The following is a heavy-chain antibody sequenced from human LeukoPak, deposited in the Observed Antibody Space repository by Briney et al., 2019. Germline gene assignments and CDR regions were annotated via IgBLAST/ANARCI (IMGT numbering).Heavy chain of an antibody. CDR1: GYTFTSYA. CDR3: ARGHRITLGGVIVPLGY. J-gene: IGHJ4*02. Sequence: ASVKVSCKASGYTFTSYAMHWVRQAPGQRLEWMGWINAGNGNTKYSQKFQGRVTMTRNTSISTAYMELSSLRSEDTAVYYCARGHRITLGGVIVPLGYWGQGTLVTVSS. D-gene: IGHD3-16*02. V-gene: IGHV1-3*01. CDR2: INAGNGNT.